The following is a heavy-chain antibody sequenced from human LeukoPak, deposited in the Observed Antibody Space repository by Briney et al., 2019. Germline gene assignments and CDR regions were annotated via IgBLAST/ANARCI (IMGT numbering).Heavy chain of an antibody. V-gene: IGHV3-49*04. CDR1: GFTFGDYA. Sequence: GGSLRLSCTASGFTFGDYAMSWVRQAPGKGLEWVGFIRSKAYGGTTEYAASVKGRFTISRGDSKSIAYLQMNSLKTEDTAVYYCTRARLNYYDSSGYYYGDYWGQGTLVTVSS. CDR3: TRARLNYYDSSGYYYGDY. CDR2: IRSKAYGGTT. D-gene: IGHD3-22*01. J-gene: IGHJ4*02.